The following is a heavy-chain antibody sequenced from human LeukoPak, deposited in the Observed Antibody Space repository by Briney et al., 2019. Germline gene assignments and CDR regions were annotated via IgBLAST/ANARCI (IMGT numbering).Heavy chain of an antibody. D-gene: IGHD1-20*01. J-gene: IGHJ4*02. CDR2: ISDSGDIT. V-gene: IGHV3-23*01. Sequence: PGGSLRLSCAASGFAFSNQAMGWVRQASGKGLEWVSVISDSGDITYYADSVKGRFTISRDNSKNTLFLQMNSLRAEDTAVYYCARLTVLDYWGQGTLVTVSS. CDR1: GFAFSNQA. CDR3: ARLTVLDY.